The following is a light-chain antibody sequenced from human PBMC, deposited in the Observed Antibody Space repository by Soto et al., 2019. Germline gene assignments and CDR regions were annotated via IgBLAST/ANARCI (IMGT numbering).Light chain of an antibody. J-gene: IGLJ2*01. V-gene: IGLV3-21*02. CDR3: QVWDSSSDHVV. Sequence: SYELTQPPSVSVAPGQTARITCGGTNIGSKNVHWYPQKPGQAPALVVYDDRGRPSGIPERLSGSNSGNTATLTISRVEAGDEADYYCQVWDSSSDHVVFGGGTKLTVL. CDR2: DDR. CDR1: NIGSKN.